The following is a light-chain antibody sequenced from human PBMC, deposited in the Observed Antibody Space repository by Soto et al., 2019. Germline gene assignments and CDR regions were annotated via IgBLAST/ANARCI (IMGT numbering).Light chain of an antibody. V-gene: IGKV3-11*01. CDR3: HQRQSWPRT. CDR1: QAVNTR. Sequence: EMVLTQSPSTLSSFPCDKVTLSCRASQAVNTRLAWYQHKPGQAPRLLIYLASNRAAGVPARFSGSGSGTDFTLTISDVEPEDFAVYYCHQRQSWPRTFGQGTKVDIK. J-gene: IGKJ1*01. CDR2: LAS.